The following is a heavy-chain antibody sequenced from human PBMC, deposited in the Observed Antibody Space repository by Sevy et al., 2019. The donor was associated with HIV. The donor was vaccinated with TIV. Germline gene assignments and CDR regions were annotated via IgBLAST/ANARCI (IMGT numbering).Heavy chain of an antibody. CDR2: ISGSGGST. D-gene: IGHD3-22*01. CDR3: AKVAYYYDSSGREDEFDY. V-gene: IGHV3-23*01. J-gene: IGHJ4*02. CDR1: GFTFSSYA. Sequence: GGSLRLSCAASGFTFSSYAMSWVRQAPGKGLEWVSAISGSGGSTYYADSVKGRFTISRDNSKNTMNLQMNSLRAEDTAVYYCAKVAYYYDSSGREDEFDYWGQGTLVTVSS.